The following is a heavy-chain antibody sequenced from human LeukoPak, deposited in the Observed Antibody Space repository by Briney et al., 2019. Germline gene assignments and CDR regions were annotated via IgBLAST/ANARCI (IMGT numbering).Heavy chain of an antibody. Sequence: SRTLSLTCTVSGGSISSGSYYWSWIRQPAGKGLEWIGRIYTSGSTNYNPSLKSRVTISVDTSKNQFSLKLSSVTAADTAVYYCASFLVGASYFDYWGQGTLVTVSS. D-gene: IGHD1-26*01. J-gene: IGHJ4*02. V-gene: IGHV4-61*02. CDR2: IYTSGST. CDR3: ASFLVGASYFDY. CDR1: GGSISSGSYY.